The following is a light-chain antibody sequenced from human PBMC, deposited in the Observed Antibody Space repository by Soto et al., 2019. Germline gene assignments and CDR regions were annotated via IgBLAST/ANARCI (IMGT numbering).Light chain of an antibody. V-gene: IGKV2-28*01. J-gene: IGKJ2*01. Sequence: DVVLTQSPLSLPVTPGEPASISCRSSQSLLRSNGYVYLDWYLQMPGQSPQLLIYLGSNRASGVHDRFSGSVSCTDFKLKISAVEADDCGVYECMQALHTSTPLGQGTKLEIK. CDR2: LGS. CDR1: QSLLRSNGYVY. CDR3: MQALHTSTP.